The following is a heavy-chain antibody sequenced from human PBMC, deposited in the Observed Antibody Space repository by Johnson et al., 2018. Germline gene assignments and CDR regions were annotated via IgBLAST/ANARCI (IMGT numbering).Heavy chain of an antibody. V-gene: IGHV3-7*01. J-gene: IGHJ6*03. CDR2: IKQDGSEK. CDR3: ARDAGTKGYYYIDV. Sequence: VQLVQSGGGLVQPGGSLRLSCAASGFTLSSYWMSWVRQAPGKGLEWVANIKQDGSEKYFVDSVKGRFTISRDNAKDSLYLQMNSLRVEDSAVYYCARDAGTKGYYYIDVWGKGTTVTVFS. CDR1: GFTLSSYW.